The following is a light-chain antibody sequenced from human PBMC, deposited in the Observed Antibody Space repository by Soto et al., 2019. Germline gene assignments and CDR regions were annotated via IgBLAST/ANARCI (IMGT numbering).Light chain of an antibody. CDR1: QSIASN. Sequence: EIVMTQSPATLSVSPGESATLSCRASQSIASNLAWYQQRPGQAPRLLIYGTSTRATGIPARFSGSGSGTEFTLTIDSLQSEDFAVYYCHQYNKWRTFGQGTKV. V-gene: IGKV3-15*01. CDR2: GTS. J-gene: IGKJ1*01. CDR3: HQYNKWRT.